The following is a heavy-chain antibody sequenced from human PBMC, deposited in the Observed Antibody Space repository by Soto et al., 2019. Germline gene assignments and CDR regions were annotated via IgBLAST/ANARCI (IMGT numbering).Heavy chain of an antibody. CDR1: GFTFSSYG. D-gene: IGHD6-13*01. CDR2: ISYDGNDK. J-gene: IGHJ4*02. V-gene: IGHV3-30*18. CDR3: AKATTSVAAAGTD. Sequence: GGSLRLSCAASGFTFSSYGMHWVRQAPGKGLEWVAVISYDGNDKYYADSVKGRFTISRDNSKNTLYLQMSSLRAEDTAVYYCAKATTSVAAAGTDWGQGTLVTVSS.